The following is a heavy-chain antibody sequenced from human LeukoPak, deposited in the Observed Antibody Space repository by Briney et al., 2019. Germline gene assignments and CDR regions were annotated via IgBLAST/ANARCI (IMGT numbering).Heavy chain of an antibody. Sequence: SETLSLTCTVSGGSISSYYWSWIRQPPGKGLEWIGYIYYSGSTNYNPSLKSRVTISVDTSKNQLSLKLSSVTAADTAVYYCARRFGYSYGYYDYWGQGTLVTVSS. V-gene: IGHV4-59*01. D-gene: IGHD5-18*01. CDR1: GGSISSYY. J-gene: IGHJ4*02. CDR3: ARRFGYSYGYYDY. CDR2: IYYSGST.